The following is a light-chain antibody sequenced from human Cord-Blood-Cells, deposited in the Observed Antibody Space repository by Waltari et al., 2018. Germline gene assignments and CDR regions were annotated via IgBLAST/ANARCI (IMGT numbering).Light chain of an antibody. Sequence: QSALTQPASVSGSPGQSITISCTGTSSDVGGYNYVSWYQQHPGKAPKLMLYDVSKRTSLVSNLFSGSQSGNTASLTVSGLQAEDGADYYCSSYTSSSTFVVFGGGTKLTVL. V-gene: IGLV2-14*01. CDR1: SSDVGGYNY. CDR3: SSYTSSSTFVV. J-gene: IGLJ2*01. CDR2: DVS.